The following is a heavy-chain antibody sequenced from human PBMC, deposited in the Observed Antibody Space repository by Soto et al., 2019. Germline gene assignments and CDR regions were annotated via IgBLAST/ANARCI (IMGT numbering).Heavy chain of an antibody. J-gene: IGHJ4*02. CDR1: GGTFSSYA. CDR3: TRTNYYDSDY. CDR2: IIPIFGTT. V-gene: IGHV1-69*06. D-gene: IGHD3-3*01. Sequence: QVQLVQSGAEVKKPGSSVKVSCKASGGTFSSYAINWVRQAPGQGLEWMGGIIPIFGTTNYAQKFQGRHTITADKATGTAYMELNNLRSEDTAVYYCTRTNYYDSDYWGQGTLVTVSS.